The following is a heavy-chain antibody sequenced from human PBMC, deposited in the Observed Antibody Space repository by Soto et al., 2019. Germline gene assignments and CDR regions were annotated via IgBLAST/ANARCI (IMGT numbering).Heavy chain of an antibody. D-gene: IGHD6-13*01. CDR2: ISAYNGNT. CDR1: GYTFTNYG. Sequence: ASVKVSCKASGYTFTNYGISWVRQAPGQGLEWVGWISAYNGNTNYAQKLQGRVTMTTDTSTSTVYMELRSLRSDDTAVYYCARESRFSSSWSDYSGQGTLVTVYS. V-gene: IGHV1-18*04. CDR3: ARESRFSSSWSDY. J-gene: IGHJ4*02.